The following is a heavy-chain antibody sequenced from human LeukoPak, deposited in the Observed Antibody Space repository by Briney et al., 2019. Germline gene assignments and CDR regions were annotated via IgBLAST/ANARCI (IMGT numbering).Heavy chain of an antibody. CDR3: AIGRDAYKTGY. Sequence: ETLSPTCTVLGEPNSTYYCSWVRQSPGKGLEWIGYIYYNGSPNYNPSLKSRVTISLDTSKSQFSLKLSSVTAADTAVYYCAIGRDAYKTGYWGQGALVTVSS. J-gene: IGHJ4*02. CDR1: GEPNSTYY. D-gene: IGHD5-24*01. V-gene: IGHV4-59*01. CDR2: IYYNGSP.